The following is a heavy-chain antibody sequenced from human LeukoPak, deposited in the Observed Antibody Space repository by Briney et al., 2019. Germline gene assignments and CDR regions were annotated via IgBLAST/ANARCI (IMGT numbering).Heavy chain of an antibody. CDR1: GYTFTDYH. D-gene: IGHD3-3*01. J-gene: IGHJ4*02. V-gene: IGHV1-2*02. CDR3: ARDIRSRVESFDY. Sequence: VSVKVSCRASGYTFTDYHIHWVRQAPGQGLEWMGWINPNSGGTNYAQKFQGRVTMTRDTSISTAYLDLSRLRSDDTAVYFCARDIRSRVESFDYWGQGTLVTVSS. CDR2: INPNSGGT.